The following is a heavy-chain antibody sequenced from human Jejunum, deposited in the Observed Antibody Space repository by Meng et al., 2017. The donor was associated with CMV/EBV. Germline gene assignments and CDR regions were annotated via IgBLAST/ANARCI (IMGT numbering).Heavy chain of an antibody. D-gene: IGHD3-22*01. J-gene: IGHJ4*02. CDR2: VSPSGGST. CDR1: FSNSA. V-gene: IGHV3-23*01. CDR3: AKGIYYFDSSGYRLFDY. Sequence: FSNSAMNWVRQDPGKGPEWVSGVSPSGGSTYYADSVKGRFTMSRDNSKKTVYLQMSSLGVEDTALYYCAKGIYYFDSSGYRLFDYWGQGTLVTVSS.